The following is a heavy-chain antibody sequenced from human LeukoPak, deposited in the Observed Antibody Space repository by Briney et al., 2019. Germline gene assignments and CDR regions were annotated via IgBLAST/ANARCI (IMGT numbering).Heavy chain of an antibody. CDR1: GFTFSSYA. CDR2: ISSSSFYT. J-gene: IGHJ4*02. CDR3: ARDHRLRYFDWSDFDY. V-gene: IGHV3-21*05. Sequence: GGSLRLSCAASGFTFSSYAMHWVRQAPGKGLEWVSYISSSSFYTSYADSVKGRFTISRDNAKNSLYLQMNSLRAEDTAVYYCARDHRLRYFDWSDFDYWGQGTLVTVSS. D-gene: IGHD3-9*01.